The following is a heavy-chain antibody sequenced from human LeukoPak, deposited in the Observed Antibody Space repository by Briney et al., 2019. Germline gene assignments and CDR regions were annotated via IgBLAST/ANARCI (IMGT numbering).Heavy chain of an antibody. CDR1: GFTFSSYA. J-gene: IGHJ4*02. Sequence: GGSLRLSCAASGFTFSSYATHWVRQAPGKGLEYVSGISSDGGSPLHVNSVKGRFTISRDNSKDTLYLQMGSLRAEDMAVYYCAREYCSGGRCQYYFDYWGQGTLVTVSS. CDR3: AREYCSGGRCQYYFDY. CDR2: ISSDGGSP. V-gene: IGHV3-64*01. D-gene: IGHD2-15*01.